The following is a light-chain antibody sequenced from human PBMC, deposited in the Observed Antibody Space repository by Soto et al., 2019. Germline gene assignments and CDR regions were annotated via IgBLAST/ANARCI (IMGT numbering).Light chain of an antibody. V-gene: IGLV1-44*01. CDR2: SSN. J-gene: IGLJ2*01. Sequence: QSVLTQPPSASGTPGQRVTISCSGSSSNIGSNSVNWYQQLPGTAPKLLMYSSNQRPSGVPDRFSGSKSGTSASLAISGLPSEDEADYYCAAWDDSLNGVVFGGGTKVTVL. CDR1: SSNIGSNS. CDR3: AAWDDSLNGVV.